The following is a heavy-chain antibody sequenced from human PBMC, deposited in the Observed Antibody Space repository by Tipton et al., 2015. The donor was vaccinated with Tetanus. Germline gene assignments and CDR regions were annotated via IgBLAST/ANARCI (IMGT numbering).Heavy chain of an antibody. V-gene: IGHV3-23*01. D-gene: IGHD3-16*01. Sequence: SLRLSCAASGFTFNNYAMSWVRQAPGKGLEWVSSLSGSGDSTYYVDSVRGRFTISRDNSKNTLYLQMNSLRAEDSAVYYCARRQVEGGAHFDHWGQGTLVTVSS. CDR3: ARRQVEGGAHFDH. CDR2: LSGSGDST. J-gene: IGHJ4*02. CDR1: GFTFNNYA.